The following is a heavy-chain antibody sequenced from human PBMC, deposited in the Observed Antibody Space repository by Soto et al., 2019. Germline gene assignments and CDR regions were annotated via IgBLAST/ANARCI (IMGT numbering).Heavy chain of an antibody. J-gene: IGHJ4*02. V-gene: IGHV3-30*18. D-gene: IGHD2-21*02. CDR2: ISYDGSNK. CDR1: GFTFSSYG. Sequence: GGSLRLSCAASGFTFSSYGMHWVRQAPGKGLEWVAVISYDGSNKYYADSVKGRFTISRDNSKNTLYLQMNSLRAEDTAVYYCAKTPQGCGGDCYYFDYWGQGTLVTVSS. CDR3: AKTPQGCGGDCYYFDY.